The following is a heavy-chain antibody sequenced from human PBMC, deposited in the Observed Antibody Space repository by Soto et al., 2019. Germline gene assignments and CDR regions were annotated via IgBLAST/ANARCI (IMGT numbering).Heavy chain of an antibody. CDR2: ITWDGSGT. D-gene: IGHD6-6*01. Sequence: DAHLEESGGAVVQPGGSLRLSCAASGFTFDEHSMHWVRQPPGKGLEWVSLITWDGSGTYYTDSVKGRFTISRDNIKNSLYLQMNSLRIEDTAFYYCAKDGVGIAARPHENGLDVWGQGTTVIVSS. CDR1: GFTFDEHS. CDR3: AKDGVGIAARPHENGLDV. V-gene: IGHV3-43*01. J-gene: IGHJ6*02.